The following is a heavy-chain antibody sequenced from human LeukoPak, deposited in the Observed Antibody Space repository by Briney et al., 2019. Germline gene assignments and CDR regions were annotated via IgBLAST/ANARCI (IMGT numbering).Heavy chain of an antibody. Sequence: SGGSLRLSCVASGFTFSKHPMSWVREAPGNGLELVSAIHERGDITKYADSVMRRFTISRDNSKNTLYLQMNSLRAEDTAVYYCARGDDISPGRVLEYWGREPWSPSPQ. J-gene: IGHJ4*02. CDR3: ARGDDISPGRVLEY. CDR1: GFTFSKHP. D-gene: IGHD3-9*01. V-gene: IGHV3-23*01. CDR2: IHERGDIT.